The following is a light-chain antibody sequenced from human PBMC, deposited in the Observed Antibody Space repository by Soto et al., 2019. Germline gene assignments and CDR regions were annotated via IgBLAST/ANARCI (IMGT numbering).Light chain of an antibody. V-gene: IGKV1-33*01. CDR3: QQYDNLPTT. CDR1: QGINNY. Sequence: DLHMTQSPSSLSASVGDRVTITCQASQGINNYLNWYQQKPGRAPKLLIYDASNLETGVPTRFSGSGSRTYFTFTITSLQPEDIGTYFCQQYDNLPTTFGGGTKVEIK. CDR2: DAS. J-gene: IGKJ4*01.